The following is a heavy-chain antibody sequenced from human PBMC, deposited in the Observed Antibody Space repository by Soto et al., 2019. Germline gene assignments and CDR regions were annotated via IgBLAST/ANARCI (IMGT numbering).Heavy chain of an antibody. D-gene: IGHD3-10*01. Sequence: GSLRLSCVGSGFRISNYFMSWVRQAPGKGLGWVANIKEDGSEKYYVESVKGRFTISRDNAKNSLYLQVNSLRDEDTAVYYCARPRFRGMDVWGQGTTVTVSS. CDR2: IKEDGSEK. CDR1: GFRISNYF. V-gene: IGHV3-7*03. CDR3: ARPRFRGMDV. J-gene: IGHJ6*02.